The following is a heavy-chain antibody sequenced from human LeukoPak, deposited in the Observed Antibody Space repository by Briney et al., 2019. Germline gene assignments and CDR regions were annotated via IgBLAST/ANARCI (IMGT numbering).Heavy chain of an antibody. CDR2: IHNSGGT. D-gene: IGHD3-9*01. V-gene: IGHV4-31*03. J-gene: IGHJ3*01. CDR3: GRYFTKTASPDAFDS. CDR1: GDSINNDGYH. Sequence: PSETLSLTCTVSGDSINNDGYHWTWIRQHPGKGLEWIGYIHNSGGTAYHPSLRSRDSISLDTSLNQVSLTLHSETAADTAVFYCGRYFTKTASPDAFDSWGQGTLVAVSS.